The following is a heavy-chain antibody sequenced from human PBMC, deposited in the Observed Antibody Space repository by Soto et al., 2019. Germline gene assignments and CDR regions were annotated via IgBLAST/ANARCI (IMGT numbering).Heavy chain of an antibody. CDR1: GFTFSSYA. CDR2: ISGSGGST. D-gene: IGHD3-22*01. J-gene: IGHJ5*02. Sequence: GGSLRLSCAASGFTFSSYAMSWVRQAPGKGLEWVSAISGSGGSTYYADSVKGRFTISADKSISTAYLQWSSLKASDTAMYYCARHTDRDYDSSGYVDWFDPWGQGTLVTVSS. V-gene: IGHV3-23*01. CDR3: ARHTDRDYDSSGYVDWFDP.